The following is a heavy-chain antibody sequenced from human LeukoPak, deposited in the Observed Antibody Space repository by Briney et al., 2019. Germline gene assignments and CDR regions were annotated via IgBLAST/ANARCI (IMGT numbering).Heavy chain of an antibody. CDR3: ARTQEAGYNSGWYDSYYYYYMDV. Sequence: SETLSLTCSVSGDSIFNSNSYWSWMRQPAGKGLEWIGHIFSRGNTNYNPSLRSRVTISVDTSKNQFSLKLSSVTAADTAVYYCARTQEAGYNSGWYDSYYYYYMDVWGKGTTVTISS. CDR2: IFSRGNT. V-gene: IGHV4-61*10. CDR1: GDSIFNSNSY. D-gene: IGHD6-19*01. J-gene: IGHJ6*03.